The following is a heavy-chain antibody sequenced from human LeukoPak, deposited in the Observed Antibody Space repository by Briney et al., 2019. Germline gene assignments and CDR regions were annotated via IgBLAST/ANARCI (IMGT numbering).Heavy chain of an antibody. Sequence: GGSLRLSCAASGFTFSNAWMSWVRQAPGKGLEWVGRIKSKTDGGTTDYAAPVKGRFTISRDDSKTTLHLQMTSLQTEDTAVYYCTTDLGTPLGGRIAAAAPPMDVWGQGTTVTVSS. CDR3: TTDLGTPLGGRIAAAAPPMDV. CDR2: IKSKTDGGTT. J-gene: IGHJ6*02. CDR1: GFTFSNAW. D-gene: IGHD6-13*01. V-gene: IGHV3-15*01.